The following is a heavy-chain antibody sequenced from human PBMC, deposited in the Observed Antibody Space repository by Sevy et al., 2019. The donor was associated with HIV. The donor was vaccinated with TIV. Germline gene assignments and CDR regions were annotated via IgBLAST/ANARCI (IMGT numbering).Heavy chain of an antibody. J-gene: IGHJ3*02. CDR1: GFTLTSYE. CDR3: ARRGTFRFSDAFDI. D-gene: IGHD1-7*01. V-gene: IGHV3-48*03. CDR2: ISSIGNTI. Sequence: GGSLRLSCEASGFTLTSYEMNSVRQAPGKGLEWVSYISSIGNTIYYADSVKGRFTISRDKAKKSVYLQMNSLRADDTAVYFCARRGTFRFSDAFDIWGQGTMVTVSS.